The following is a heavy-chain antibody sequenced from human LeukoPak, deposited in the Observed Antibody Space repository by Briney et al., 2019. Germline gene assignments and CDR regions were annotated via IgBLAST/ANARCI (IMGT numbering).Heavy chain of an antibody. D-gene: IGHD3-22*01. CDR2: ISGSGGST. CDR1: GFTFSSYA. Sequence: GGSLRLSCAAPGFTFSSYAMSWGRQAPGKGLEWVSAISGSGGSTYYADSLNALFTISRDNSTNTLYLQMNSLTAEDTAVYYCAKGTYYYDSSGYRDYYYYMDVWGKGTTVTVSS. CDR3: AKGTYYYDSSGYRDYYYYMDV. J-gene: IGHJ6*03. V-gene: IGHV3-23*01.